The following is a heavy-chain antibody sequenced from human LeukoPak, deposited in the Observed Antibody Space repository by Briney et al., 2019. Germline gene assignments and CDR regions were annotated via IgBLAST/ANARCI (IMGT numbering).Heavy chain of an antibody. V-gene: IGHV1-2*02. J-gene: IGHJ4*02. Sequence: ASVKVSCKASGYTFTGYYIHWARQAPGQGLEWMGWINPNSGGTNYAQKFQGRVTMTRDTSISTAYMELSRLTSDDTAVYYCARDAIVRDYSNSDYWGQGTLVTVSS. CDR2: INPNSGGT. CDR3: ARDAIVRDYSNSDY. CDR1: GYTFTGYY. D-gene: IGHD4-11*01.